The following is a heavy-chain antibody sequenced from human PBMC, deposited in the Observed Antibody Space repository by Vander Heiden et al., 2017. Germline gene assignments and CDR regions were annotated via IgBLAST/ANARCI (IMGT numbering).Heavy chain of an antibody. V-gene: IGHV4-34*01. CDR3: ARGYGSGSYYNY. D-gene: IGHD3-10*01. CDR2: INPSGST. CDR1: GGPFSAYY. Sequence: QVHLQQWGAGLLTPSETLSLTCAVYGGPFSAYYLGWIRQPPGKGLEWIGEINPSGSTNYNPSLKSRVTISVDTSKNQFSLKLSSVTAADTALYYCARGYGSGSYYNYWGQGTLVTVSS. J-gene: IGHJ4*02.